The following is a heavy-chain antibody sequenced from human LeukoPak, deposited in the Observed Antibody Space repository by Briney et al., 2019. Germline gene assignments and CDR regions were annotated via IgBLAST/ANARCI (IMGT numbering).Heavy chain of an antibody. CDR2: INPNSGAT. V-gene: IGHV1-2*02. CDR1: GYTLTGYY. CDR3: ARDQGGRYHDY. D-gene: IGHD2-2*01. J-gene: IGHJ4*02. Sequence: ASVKVSCKASGYTLTGYYTHWVRQAPGRGLEWMGWINPNSGATNYAQKFQGRVTMTRDTSIGTAYMELSRLRSDDTAVYYCARDQGGRYHDYWGQGTLVTVSS.